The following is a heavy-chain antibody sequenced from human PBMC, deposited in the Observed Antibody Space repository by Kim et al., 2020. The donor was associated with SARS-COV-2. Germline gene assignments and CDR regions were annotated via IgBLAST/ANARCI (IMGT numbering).Heavy chain of an antibody. V-gene: IGHV1-8*01. CDR3: ARYYYDSSGYYSLFDY. D-gene: IGHD3-22*01. J-gene: IGHJ4*02. Sequence: KFQGRVTMTRNTSISTAYMELSSLRSEDTAVYYCARYYYDSSGYYSLFDYWGQGTLVTVSS.